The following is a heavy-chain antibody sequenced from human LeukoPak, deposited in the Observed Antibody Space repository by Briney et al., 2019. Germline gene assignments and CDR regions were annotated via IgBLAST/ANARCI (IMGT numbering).Heavy chain of an antibody. CDR1: GGSISSSSYY. Sequence: SETLSLTCTVSGGSISSSSYYWGWIRQPPGKGLEWIGSIYYSGSTYYNPSLKSRVTISVDTSKNQFSPKLSSVTAADTAVYYCARLAAMVRGVPGYWGQGTLVTVSS. D-gene: IGHD3-10*01. V-gene: IGHV4-39*01. J-gene: IGHJ4*02. CDR3: ARLAAMVRGVPGY. CDR2: IYYSGST.